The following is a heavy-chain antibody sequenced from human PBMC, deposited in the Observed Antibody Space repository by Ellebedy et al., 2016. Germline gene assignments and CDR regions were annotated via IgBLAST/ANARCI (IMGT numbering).Heavy chain of an antibody. CDR3: ARETDFWSDSSYFDY. Sequence: LRLXXSVSGGSINSGDYYWSWIRQPPGQGLEWLGYIYYSGTTYYNTSLKSRITISVDTSKNQFSLRLSSVTAADTAVYFCARETDFWSDSSYFDYWGQGILVTISS. V-gene: IGHV4-30-4*01. CDR2: IYYSGTT. J-gene: IGHJ4*02. D-gene: IGHD3-3*01. CDR1: GGSINSGDYY.